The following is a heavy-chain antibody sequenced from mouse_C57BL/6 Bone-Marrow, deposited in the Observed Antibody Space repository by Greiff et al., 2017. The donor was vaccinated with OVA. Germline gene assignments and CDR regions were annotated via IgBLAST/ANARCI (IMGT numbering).Heavy chain of an antibody. CDR3: ARMPGRRSY. V-gene: IGHV1-26*01. Sequence: VQLQQSGPELVKPGASVKISCKASGYTFTDYYMNWVKQSHGKSLEWIGDINPNNGGTSYNQKFKGKATLTVDKSSSTAYMELRSLTSEDSAVYYCARMPGRRSYWGQGTTLTVSS. CDR2: INPNNGGT. CDR1: GYTFTDYY. J-gene: IGHJ2*01.